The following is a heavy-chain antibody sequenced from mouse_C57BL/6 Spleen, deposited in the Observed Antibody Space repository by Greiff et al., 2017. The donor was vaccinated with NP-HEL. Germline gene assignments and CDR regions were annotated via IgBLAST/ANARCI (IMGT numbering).Heavy chain of an antibody. V-gene: IGHV1-81*01. CDR2: ISPRSGNT. J-gene: IGHJ2*01. Sequence: QVQLQQSGAELARPGASVKLSCKASGYTFTSYGISWVKQRTGQGLEWIGEISPRSGNTYYTEKFKGKATLTADKSSSTAYMQLRSLTSEDSAVYFCVRGGTTVVATDGWGPGATLPVSS. CDR3: VRGGTTVVATDG. CDR1: GYTFTSYG. D-gene: IGHD1-1*01.